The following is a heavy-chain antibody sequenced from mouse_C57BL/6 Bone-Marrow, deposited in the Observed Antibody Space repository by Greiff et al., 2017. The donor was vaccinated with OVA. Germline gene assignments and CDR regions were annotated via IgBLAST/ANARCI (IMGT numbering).Heavy chain of an antibody. V-gene: IGHV1-64*01. J-gene: IGHJ4*01. CDR1: GYTFTSYW. CDR2: IHPNSGSA. CDR3: ARVYYSNPRYAMDY. D-gene: IGHD2-5*01. Sequence: QVQLQQPGAELVKPGASVKLSCKASGYTFTSYWMHWVKQRPGQGLEWIGMIHPNSGSANYNEKFKSKATLTVAKSSSIAYMQLSSLKSEDYAVYYCARVYYSNPRYAMDYWGQGTSVTVSS.